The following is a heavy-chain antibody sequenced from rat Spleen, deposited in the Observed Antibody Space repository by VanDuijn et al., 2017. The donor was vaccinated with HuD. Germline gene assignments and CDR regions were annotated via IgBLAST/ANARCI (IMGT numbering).Heavy chain of an antibody. V-gene: IGHV5-25*01. CDR3: ARPDYNKYVMDA. Sequence: EVQLVESGGGLVQPGRSMRLSCAASGFNFSSYYMAWVRQAPTKGLEWVASIDTGGSNTYYRQSVKGRFTISRDNAKSTLYLQMNSLRSEDTATYYCARPDYNKYVMDAWGQGASVTVSS. CDR2: IDTGGSNT. CDR1: GFNFSSYY. D-gene: IGHD1-10*01. J-gene: IGHJ4*01.